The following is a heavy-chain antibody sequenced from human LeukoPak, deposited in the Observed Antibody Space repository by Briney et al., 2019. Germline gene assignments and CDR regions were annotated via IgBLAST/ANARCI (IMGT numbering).Heavy chain of an antibody. CDR3: AKAPGTSCRGVYCYPFDS. Sequence: GGALRLSCTASGFTLSTNTMSWGRHTPGPGLERVAATSSSDAGTYHADSVRGRFTTSRDNSKNTLYLKMNSLRSEDAAVYFWAKAPGTSCRGVYCYPFDSWGQGTVVTASA. J-gene: IGHJ4*02. D-gene: IGHD2-15*01. CDR2: TSSSDAGT. V-gene: IGHV3-23*01. CDR1: GFTLSTNT.